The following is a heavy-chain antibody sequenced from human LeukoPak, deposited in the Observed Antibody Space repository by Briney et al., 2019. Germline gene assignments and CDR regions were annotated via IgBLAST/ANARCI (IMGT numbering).Heavy chain of an antibody. CDR2: IRYDGSNK. CDR3: ARSAYYDRSGYYHDY. V-gene: IGHV3-30*02. D-gene: IGHD3-22*01. J-gene: IGHJ4*01. CDR1: GFIFSSYG. Sequence: GGSLRLSCAASGFIFSSYGMHWVRQAPGKGLEWVAFIRYDGSNKYYADSVKGRFTISRDNAKNTLYLQMNSLRAEDTAVYYCARSAYYDRSGYYHDYWGQGTLVTVSS.